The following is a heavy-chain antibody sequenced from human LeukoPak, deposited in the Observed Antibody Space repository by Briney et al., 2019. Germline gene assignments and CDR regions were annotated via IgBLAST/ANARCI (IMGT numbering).Heavy chain of an antibody. CDR2: INHSGST. CDR3: ARGDLYYDILTGYRNDAFDI. D-gene: IGHD3-9*01. CDR1: GGSFSGYY. V-gene: IGHV4-34*01. J-gene: IGHJ3*02. Sequence: PSGTLSLTCAVYGGSFSGYYWSWIRQPPGKGLEWIGEINHSGSTNYNPSLKSRVTISVDTSKNQFSLKLSSVTAADTAVYYCARGDLYYDILTGYRNDAFDIWGQGTMVTVSS.